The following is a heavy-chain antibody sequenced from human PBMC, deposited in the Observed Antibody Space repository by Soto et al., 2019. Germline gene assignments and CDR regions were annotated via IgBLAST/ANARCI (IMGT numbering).Heavy chain of an antibody. CDR1: GFTVSSNY. CDR2: IYSGGST. D-gene: IGHD5-12*01. V-gene: IGHV3-66*01. CDR3: ARGLYSGWHYFDY. Sequence: GGSLRLSCAASGFTVSSNYMSWVRQAPGKGLEWVSVIYSGGSTYYADSVKGRFTISRDNSKNTLYLQMYSLRAEDTAVYYCARGLYSGWHYFDYWGQGTLVTVSS. J-gene: IGHJ4*02.